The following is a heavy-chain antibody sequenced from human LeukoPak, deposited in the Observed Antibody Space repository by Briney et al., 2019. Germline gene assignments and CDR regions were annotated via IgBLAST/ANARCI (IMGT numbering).Heavy chain of an antibody. CDR2: ISSGGST. V-gene: IGHV3-23*01. J-gene: IGHJ4*02. D-gene: IGHD4-23*01. Sequence: GGSLRLSCAASGFTFSSYAMSWVRQAPGKGLEWVSAISSGGSTYYADSVKGRFTISRDRSKNTLYLQLNSLRAEDTAVYYCTKVIGGNYGGDSWGQGTLVTVSS. CDR1: GFTFSSYA. CDR3: TKVIGGNYGGDS.